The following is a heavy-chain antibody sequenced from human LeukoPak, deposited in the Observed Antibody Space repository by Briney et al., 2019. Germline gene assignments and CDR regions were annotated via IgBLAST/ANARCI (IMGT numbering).Heavy chain of an antibody. CDR2: ISSSSSYI. J-gene: IGHJ6*02. V-gene: IGHV3-21*01. CDR3: ARERYYYYGMDV. Sequence: GGSLRLSCAASGFTFSSYSMNWVRQAPGKRLEWVSSISSSSSYIYYADSVKGRFTISRDNAKNSLYLQMNSLRAEDTAAYYCARERYYYYGMDVWGQGTTVTVSS. CDR1: GFTFSSYS.